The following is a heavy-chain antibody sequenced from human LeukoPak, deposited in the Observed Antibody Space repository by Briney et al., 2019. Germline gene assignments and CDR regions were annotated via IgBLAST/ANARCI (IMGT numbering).Heavy chain of an antibody. V-gene: IGHV4-39*07. CDR1: GGSISSSSYY. J-gene: IGHJ4*02. CDR2: IYHSGST. D-gene: IGHD5-18*01. CDR3: ARFVYSYGYVNC. Sequence: PSETLSLTCTVSGGSISSSSYYWGWIRQPPGKGLEWIGSIYHSGSTYYNPSLKSRVTISVDTSKNQFSLKLSSVTAADTAVYYCARFVYSYGYVNCWGQGTLVTVSS.